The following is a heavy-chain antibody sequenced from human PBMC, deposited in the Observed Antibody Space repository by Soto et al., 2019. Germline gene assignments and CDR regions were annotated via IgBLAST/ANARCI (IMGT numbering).Heavy chain of an antibody. V-gene: IGHV4-30-2*01. CDR3: ARAIYFDSSGSTTYYFDY. D-gene: IGHD3-22*01. J-gene: IGHJ4*02. CDR2: IYYKRNT. CDR1: GGSISSGGFS. Sequence: PSETLFLTCAVSGGSISSGGFSYSWIRQPPGKGLEWIGHIYYKRNTYYNPSLKSRVTISVDRPKNQFSLMLSSVTAADTAVYYCARAIYFDSSGSTTYYFDYWGQGTLVTVSS.